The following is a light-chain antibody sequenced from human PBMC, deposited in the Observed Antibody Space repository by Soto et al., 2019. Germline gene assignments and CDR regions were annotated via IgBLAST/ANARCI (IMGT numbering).Light chain of an antibody. V-gene: IGKV1-39*01. CDR1: QSISTY. CDR3: QQSYSTPYT. Sequence: DIQMTQSPSSLSASVGDRVTITCRASQSISTYLNWYQQKPGKAPKFLIFGASSLQSGVPSRFSGGGSGTDFTLTISSLQPEDFATYYCQQSYSTPYTFGQGTKLQIK. J-gene: IGKJ2*01. CDR2: GAS.